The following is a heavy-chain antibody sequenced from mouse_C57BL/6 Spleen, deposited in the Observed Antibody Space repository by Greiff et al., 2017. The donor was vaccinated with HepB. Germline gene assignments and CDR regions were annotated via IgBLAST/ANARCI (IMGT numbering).Heavy chain of an antibody. J-gene: IGHJ3*01. V-gene: IGHV3-1*01. CDR1: GYSITSGYD. D-gene: IGHD2-2*01. CDR3: ARDDGYDDGFAY. Sequence: EVQLQESGPGMVKPSQSLSLTCTVTGYSITSGYDWHWIRHFPGNKLEWMGYISYSGSTNYNPSLKSRISITHDTSKNHFFLKLNSVTTEDTATYYCARDDGYDDGFAYWGQGTLVTVSA. CDR2: ISYSGST.